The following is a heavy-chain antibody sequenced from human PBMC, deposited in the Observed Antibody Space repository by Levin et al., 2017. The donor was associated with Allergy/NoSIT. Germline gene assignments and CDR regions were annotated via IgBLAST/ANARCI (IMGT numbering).Heavy chain of an antibody. J-gene: IGHJ6*02. Sequence: PGGSLRLSCAASGFTFSSYWMSWVRQAPGKGLEWVANIKQDGSEKYYVDSVKGRFTISRDNAKNSLYLQMNSLRAEDTAVYYCARVSGYDYVWGSSHYYYGMDVWGQGTTVTVSS. V-gene: IGHV3-7*04. D-gene: IGHD3-16*01. CDR3: ARVSGYDYVWGSSHYYYGMDV. CDR1: GFTFSSYW. CDR2: IKQDGSEK.